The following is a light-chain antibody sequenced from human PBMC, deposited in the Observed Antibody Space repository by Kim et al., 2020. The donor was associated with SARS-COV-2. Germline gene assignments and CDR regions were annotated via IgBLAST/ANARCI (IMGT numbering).Light chain of an antibody. J-gene: IGLJ3*02. CDR1: KLGNKY. CDR2: RDD. Sequence: SYELTQPPSMSVSPGQTANITCSGDKLGNKYTCWYQQKPGQSPVLVIYRDDKRPSGIPERFSASNSGNTATLTISGTQAMDEGDYYCQAWDTNTAWVFGGGTQLTVL. V-gene: IGLV3-1*01. CDR3: QAWDTNTAWV.